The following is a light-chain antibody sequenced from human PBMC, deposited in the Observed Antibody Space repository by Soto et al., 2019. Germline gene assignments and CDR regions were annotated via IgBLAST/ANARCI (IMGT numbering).Light chain of an antibody. J-gene: IGKJ1*01. CDR2: GAS. CDR1: ESINRN. CDR3: QQCHNWPRT. V-gene: IGKV3-15*01. Sequence: EIGIPQCPPTLSVSTGARVTLSCRASESINRNLVWYQKRPGRAPGLVIYGASTRETGVPARFSGSGSGTDFTLTISSLQSEDLAVYYCQQCHNWPRTFGQGTKVDIK.